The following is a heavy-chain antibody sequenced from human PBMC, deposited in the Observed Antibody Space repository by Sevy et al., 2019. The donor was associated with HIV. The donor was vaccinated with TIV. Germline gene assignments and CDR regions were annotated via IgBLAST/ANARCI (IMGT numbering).Heavy chain of an antibody. D-gene: IGHD3-3*01. Sequence: SETLSLTCTVSGGCMSGYYWSWIRQPAGKGLEWIGRIYSSGSTNYHPSLKSRVTMSVDTSKNQFSLKLSSVTAADTAVYYCARTAQFGVVDYWGQGALVTVSS. CDR2: IYSSGST. CDR3: ARTAQFGVVDY. J-gene: IGHJ4*02. V-gene: IGHV4-4*07. CDR1: GGCMSGYY.